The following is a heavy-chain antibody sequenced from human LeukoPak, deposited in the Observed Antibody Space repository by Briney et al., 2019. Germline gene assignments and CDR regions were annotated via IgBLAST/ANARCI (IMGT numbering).Heavy chain of an antibody. CDR3: AHYDSSGYSNFDY. CDR1: GFTVSSNY. CDR2: IYSGGST. J-gene: IGHJ4*02. Sequence: GGSLRLSCAASGFTVSSNYMSWVRQAPGKGLEWVSVIYSGGSTYYADSVKGRFTISRDNSKNTLYLQMNSLRAEDTAVYYCAHYDSSGYSNFDYWGQGTLVTVSS. D-gene: IGHD3-22*01. V-gene: IGHV3-53*01.